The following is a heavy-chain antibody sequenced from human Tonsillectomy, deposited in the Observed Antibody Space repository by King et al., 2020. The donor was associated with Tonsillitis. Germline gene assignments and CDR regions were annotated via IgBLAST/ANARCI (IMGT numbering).Heavy chain of an antibody. V-gene: IGHV3-33*05. D-gene: IGHD2-15*01. CDR1: GFTFSNYD. J-gene: IGHJ6*02. CDR3: TRGDDCSGGSCHYYGMDV. Sequence: VQLVESGGGVVQPGRSLRLSCAASGFTFSNYDMHWVRQAPGKGLEWVAVISYDGSNKYYAESVKGRFTISRDNSKNTLFLQMNSLRVEDTAVYYCTRGDDCSGGSCHYYGMDVWGQGTTATVSS. CDR2: ISYDGSNK.